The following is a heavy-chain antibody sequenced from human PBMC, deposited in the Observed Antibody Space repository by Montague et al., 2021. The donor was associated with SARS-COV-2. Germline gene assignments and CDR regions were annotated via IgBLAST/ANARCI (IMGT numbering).Heavy chain of an antibody. CDR2: IYYSGST. V-gene: IGHV4-39*01. D-gene: IGHD3-3*01. Sequence: SETLSLTCAVHGGSFSTYSWNWIRLPPGKGLEWIGSIYYSGSTYYNPSLKSRVTISVDTSKNQFSLKLSSVTAADTAVYYCARLNFRITIFGVVRSRVFDYWGQGTLVTVSS. CDR3: ARLNFRITIFGVVRSRVFDY. CDR1: GGSFSTYS. J-gene: IGHJ4*02.